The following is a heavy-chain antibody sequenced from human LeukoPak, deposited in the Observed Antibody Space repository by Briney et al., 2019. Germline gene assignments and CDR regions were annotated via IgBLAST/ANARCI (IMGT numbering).Heavy chain of an antibody. Sequence: SQTLSLTCTVSGGSISSGSYYWSWIRQPAGKGLEWIGRIYTSGSTNYNPSLKSRVTISVDTSKNQFSLKLSSVTAADTAVYYCARGITDWNGWGEGAFDIWGQGTMVTVSS. J-gene: IGHJ3*02. CDR2: IYTSGST. V-gene: IGHV4-61*02. CDR1: GGSISSGSYY. CDR3: ARGITDWNGWGEGAFDI. D-gene: IGHD1-1*01.